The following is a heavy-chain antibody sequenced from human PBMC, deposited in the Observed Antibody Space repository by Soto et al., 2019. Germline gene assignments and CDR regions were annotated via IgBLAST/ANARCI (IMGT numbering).Heavy chain of an antibody. V-gene: IGHV4-38-2*01. Sequence: SETLSLTCAVSGYSISSGYYWGWIRQPPGKGLEWIGSIYHSGSTYYNPSLKSRVTISVDRSKNQFSLKLSSVTAADTAVYYCASSSILTGYYMNYFDYWGQGTLVTVSS. CDR1: GYSISSGYY. D-gene: IGHD3-9*01. CDR3: ASSSILTGYYMNYFDY. J-gene: IGHJ4*02. CDR2: IYHSGST.